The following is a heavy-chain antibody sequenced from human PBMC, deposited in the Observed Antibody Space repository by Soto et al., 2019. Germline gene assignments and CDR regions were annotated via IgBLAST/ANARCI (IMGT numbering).Heavy chain of an antibody. Sequence: QLLLQESGPGLVKPSETLSLTCTVSGGSILDSTYYWAWIRQSPGEGLEWIGTIFYSGGTFSPPSLKSRVTMSVDTSNNQFSLKLSSVTAADTAVYYCARQASGYYYGWFDPWGQGTLVTVSS. CDR2: IFYSGGT. V-gene: IGHV4-39*01. CDR1: GGSILDSTYY. D-gene: IGHD3-22*01. J-gene: IGHJ5*02. CDR3: ARQASGYYYGWFDP.